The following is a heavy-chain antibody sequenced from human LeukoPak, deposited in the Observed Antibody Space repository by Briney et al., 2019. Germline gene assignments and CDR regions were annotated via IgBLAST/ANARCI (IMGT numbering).Heavy chain of an antibody. CDR1: GYTFTSYY. V-gene: IGHV1-69*13. Sequence: SVTVSCKASGYTFTSYYMHWVRQAPGQGLEWMGGIIPIFGTANYAQKFQGRVTITADESTSTAYMELSSLRSEDTAVYYCARKDIVATITPFDYWGQGTLVTVSS. D-gene: IGHD5-12*01. J-gene: IGHJ4*02. CDR2: IIPIFGTA. CDR3: ARKDIVATITPFDY.